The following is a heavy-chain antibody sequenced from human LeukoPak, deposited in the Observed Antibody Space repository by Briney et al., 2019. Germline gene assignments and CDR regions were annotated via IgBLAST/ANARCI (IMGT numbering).Heavy chain of an antibody. V-gene: IGHV4-39*07. CDR3: ARGDMRLRPFDY. CDR2: IYYSGST. Sequence: PSETLSLTCTVSGGSISSSSYYWGWIRQPPGKGLEWIGSIYYSGSTYYNPSLKSRVTISVDTSKNQFSLKLSSETAADTAVYYCARGDMRLRPFDYWGQGTLVTVSS. CDR1: GGSISSSSYY. D-gene: IGHD6-25*01. J-gene: IGHJ4*02.